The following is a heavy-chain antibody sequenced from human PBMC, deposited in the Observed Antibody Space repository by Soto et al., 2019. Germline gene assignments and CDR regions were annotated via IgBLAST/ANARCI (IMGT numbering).Heavy chain of an antibody. CDR3: ARVGRIAAAGTWFDP. D-gene: IGHD6-13*01. CDR2: IYYSGST. Sequence: NPSETMSPTCSVSGGSIGSHYGNWIRQPPGRELELIGYIYYSGSTYYNPSLKSRITISIDTSKNQFSLKMTSVTAADTAVYYCARVGRIAAAGTWFDPWGQGTPVTVSS. V-gene: IGHV4-59*11. CDR1: GGSIGSHY. J-gene: IGHJ5*02.